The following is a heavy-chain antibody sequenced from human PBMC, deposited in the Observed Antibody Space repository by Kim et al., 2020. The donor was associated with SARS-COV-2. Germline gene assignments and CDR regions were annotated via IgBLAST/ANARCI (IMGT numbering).Heavy chain of an antibody. CDR2: INPNSGCT. J-gene: IGHJ5*01. CDR3: ARGGFHCSSTSSYNWFDS. D-gene: IGHD2-2*01. Sequence: ASVKVSCKASGYTFTGYYMHGVRQAPGQGLEWMGWINPNSGCTNYAQKFQGRVTMTRDTSISTAYMELSRLRSDDTAVYYCARGGFHCSSTSSYNWFDSWGQGTLVTVSS. V-gene: IGHV1-2*02. CDR1: GYTFTGYY.